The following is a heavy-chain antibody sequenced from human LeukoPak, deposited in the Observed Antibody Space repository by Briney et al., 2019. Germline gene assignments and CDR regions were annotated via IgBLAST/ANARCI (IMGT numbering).Heavy chain of an antibody. CDR1: GVSISGYY. CDR3: ARGGGHIVVVIATPDWYFDL. Sequence: SETLSLTCIVSGVSISGYYWSWLRQPPGKGLEWVGYIYYSGSTNYNPSLKSRITISVDTSKNQFSLKLSSVTAADTAVYYWARGGGHIVVVIATPDWYFDLWGRGTLVTVSS. D-gene: IGHD2-21*01. V-gene: IGHV4-59*12. J-gene: IGHJ2*01. CDR2: IYYSGST.